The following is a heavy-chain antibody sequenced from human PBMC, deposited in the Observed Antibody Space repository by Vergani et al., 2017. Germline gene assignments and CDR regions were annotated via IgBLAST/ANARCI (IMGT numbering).Heavy chain of an antibody. CDR3: AREGRVPAAITSLYYYYYMDV. CDR2: IWYDGSNK. CDR1: GFTFSSYG. V-gene: IGHV3-33*01. D-gene: IGHD2-2*02. Sequence: QVQLVESGGGVVQPGRSLRLSCAVSGFTFSSYGIHWVRQAPGKGPEWVAVIWYDGSNKYYADSVKGRFTISRDNSKNTLYLQMNSLRPEDTAVYYCAREGRVPAAITSLYYYYYMDVWGKGTTVTVSS. J-gene: IGHJ6*03.